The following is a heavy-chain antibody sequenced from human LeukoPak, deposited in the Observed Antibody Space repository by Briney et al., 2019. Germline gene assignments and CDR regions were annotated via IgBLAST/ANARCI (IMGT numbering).Heavy chain of an antibody. J-gene: IGHJ6*02. CDR2: ISGSGGDT. CDR1: GFTFSSYA. CDR3: AKAVWFGEFDYYFFGLDV. Sequence: PGGSLRLSCAAFGFTFSSYAMGWVRQAPGKGLEWVSAISGSGGDTYYADSVEGRLTFSRDNSKNTLYLQMNSLRPEDTALYYCAKAVWFGEFDYYFFGLDVWGQGTTVTVSS. D-gene: IGHD3-10*01. V-gene: IGHV3-23*01.